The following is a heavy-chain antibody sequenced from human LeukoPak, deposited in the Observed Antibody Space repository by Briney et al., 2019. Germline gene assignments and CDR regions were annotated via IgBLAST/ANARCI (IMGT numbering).Heavy chain of an antibody. CDR1: GLIFSSHA. Sequence: GGSLRLSCAASGLIFSSHAMHWVRQAPGKGLEWVAVISYDGKKTYYADSVKGRFTISRDNSKNTLFLQMNSLRAEDTAVYYCARGSTYYDSSGQVPFDYWGQGTLVTVSS. V-gene: IGHV3-30*04. D-gene: IGHD3-22*01. CDR2: ISYDGKKT. J-gene: IGHJ4*02. CDR3: ARGSTYYDSSGQVPFDY.